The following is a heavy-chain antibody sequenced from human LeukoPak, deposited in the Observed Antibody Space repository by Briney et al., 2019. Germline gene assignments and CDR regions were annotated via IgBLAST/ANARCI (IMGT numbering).Heavy chain of an antibody. CDR2: IIPILGIA. J-gene: IGHJ6*02. V-gene: IGHV1-69*04. CDR1: GGTFSSYA. D-gene: IGHD2-15*01. CDR3: ARIYCSGGSRYLPFIYNYYGMDV. Sequence: ASVKVSCKASGGTFSSYAISWVRQAPGQGLEWMGRIIPILGIANYAQKFQGRVTITADKSTSTAYMELSSLRSEDTAVYYCARIYCSGGSRYLPFIYNYYGMDVWGQGTTVTVSS.